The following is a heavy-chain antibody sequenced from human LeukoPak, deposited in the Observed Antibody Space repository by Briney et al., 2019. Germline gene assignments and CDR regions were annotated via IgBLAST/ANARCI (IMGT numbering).Heavy chain of an antibody. Sequence: GSLRLSCAASGFTSSSYSMKWVRQAPGGGLEWVSSISSSSSYIYYADSVKGRFTISRDNAKNSLYLQRDSLRAEDTAVYYCARHGITIIVVGHNDYWGQGTLVTVSS. CDR1: GFTSSSYS. V-gene: IGHV3-21*01. J-gene: IGHJ4*02. CDR2: ISSSSSYI. CDR3: ARHGITIIVVGHNDY. D-gene: IGHD3-22*01.